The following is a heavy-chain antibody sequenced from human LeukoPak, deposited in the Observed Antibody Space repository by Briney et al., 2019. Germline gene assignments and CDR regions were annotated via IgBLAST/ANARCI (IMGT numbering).Heavy chain of an antibody. CDR1: GYTFTSNY. CDR2: ISPSGGST. Sequence: ASVKVSCKAFGYTFTSNYMHWVRQAPGQGPEWMGVISPSGGSTTYAQKLRGRVTMTRDMSTTTFYMELSSLRSEDTAVYYCARGSESYSMGDYWGQGTLVTVSS. D-gene: IGHD2-15*01. V-gene: IGHV1-46*04. CDR3: ARGSESYSMGDY. J-gene: IGHJ4*02.